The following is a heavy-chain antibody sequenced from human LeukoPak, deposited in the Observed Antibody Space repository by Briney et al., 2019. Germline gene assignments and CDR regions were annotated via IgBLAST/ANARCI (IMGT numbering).Heavy chain of an antibody. CDR2: LNPSGGST. J-gene: IGHJ4*02. D-gene: IGHD3-16*01. V-gene: IGHV1-46*01. CDR1: GYSFINYY. CDR3: ATDGRLGEFRIFAY. Sequence: GASVKVSCKASGYSFINYYIHWVRQAPGQGLEGMGILNPSGGSTSLAQNFQGRVTMTEDTSTDTAYMELSSLRSEDTAVYYCATDGRLGEFRIFAYWGQGTLVTVSS.